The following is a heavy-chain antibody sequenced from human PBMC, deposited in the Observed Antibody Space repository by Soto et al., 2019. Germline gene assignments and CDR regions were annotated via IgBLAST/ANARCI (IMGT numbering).Heavy chain of an antibody. V-gene: IGHV3-30*18. Sequence: ESGGGVVQPGRSLRLSCAASGFTFSSYGMHWVRQAPGKGLEWVAVISYDGSNKYYADSVKGRFTISRDNSKNTLYLQMNSLRAEDTAVYYCAKDLLFWNDYSPGEVGHDYWGQGTLVTVSS. D-gene: IGHD1-1*01. CDR2: ISYDGSNK. CDR3: AKDLLFWNDYSPGEVGHDY. J-gene: IGHJ4*02. CDR1: GFTFSSYG.